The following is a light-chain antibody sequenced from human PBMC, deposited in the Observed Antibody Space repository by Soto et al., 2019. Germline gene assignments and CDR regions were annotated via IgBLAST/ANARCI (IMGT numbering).Light chain of an antibody. V-gene: IGKV1-39*01. CDR2: AAY. Sequence: DIQMTQSPTSLSASARDRVTITCRASQSISSYLNWYQQKAGRAPKLLIYAAYRLQSGVPSRFSGSGFGRNFSLTITSLQPEGFATYYWQQSYHTPYTCGQGTNLEIK. J-gene: IGKJ2*01. CDR1: QSISSY. CDR3: QQSYHTPYT.